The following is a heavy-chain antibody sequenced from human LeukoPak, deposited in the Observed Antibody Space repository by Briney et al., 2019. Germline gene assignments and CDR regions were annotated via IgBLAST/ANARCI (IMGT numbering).Heavy chain of an antibody. J-gene: IGHJ6*02. CDR1: GFTVSSNY. CDR3: ARMYSSSWYYYYYGMDV. Sequence: PGGSLRLSCAASGFTVSSNYMSWVRQAPGKGLEWVSVIYSGGSTYYADSVKGRFTISRDNSKNTLYLQMNSLRAEDTAVYYCARMYSSSWYYYYYGMDVWGQGTTVTVSS. D-gene: IGHD6-13*01. V-gene: IGHV3-53*01. CDR2: IYSGGST.